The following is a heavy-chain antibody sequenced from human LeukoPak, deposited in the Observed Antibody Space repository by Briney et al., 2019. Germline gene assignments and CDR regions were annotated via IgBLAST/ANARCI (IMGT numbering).Heavy chain of an antibody. J-gene: IGHJ4*02. CDR1: GGSFSSYT. CDR2: INTNTGNP. D-gene: IGHD6-6*01. CDR3: AREGGLYSSSSSWGLFDY. Sequence: ASVKVSCKASGGSFSSYTIDWVRQAPGQGLEWMGWINTNTGNPTYAQGFTGRFVFSLDTSVSTAYLQISSLKAEDTAVYYCAREGGLYSSSSSWGLFDYWGQGTLVTVSS. V-gene: IGHV7-4-1*02.